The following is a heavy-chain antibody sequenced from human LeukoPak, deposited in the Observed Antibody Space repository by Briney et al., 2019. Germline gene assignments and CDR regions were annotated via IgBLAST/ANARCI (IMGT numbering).Heavy chain of an antibody. CDR2: IYSGGNT. CDR1: GFTFSRYS. CDR3: ARDSGTTVGYFDY. D-gene: IGHD4-23*01. V-gene: IGHV3-66*01. J-gene: IGHJ4*02. Sequence: PGGSLRLSCAASGFTFSRYSMNWVRQAPGRGLEWVSVIYSGGNTYYADSVKGRFTISRDNSKNTLYLQMNSLRADDTAVYYCARDSGTTVGYFDYWGQGTLVTVSS.